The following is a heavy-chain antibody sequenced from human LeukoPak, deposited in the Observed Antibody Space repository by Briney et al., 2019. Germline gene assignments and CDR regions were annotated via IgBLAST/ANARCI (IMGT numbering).Heavy chain of an antibody. V-gene: IGHV3-11*06. D-gene: IGHD3-22*01. CDR1: GFTFSDYY. Sequence: PGGSLRLSCAASGFTFSDYYMSWIRQAPGKGLEWVSYISGSSSYTNYADSVKGRFTISRDNAKNSVYLQMNSLRAEDTAVYYCARGGSSGYYFDYWGQGTLVTVSS. J-gene: IGHJ4*02. CDR3: ARGGSSGYYFDY. CDR2: ISGSSSYT.